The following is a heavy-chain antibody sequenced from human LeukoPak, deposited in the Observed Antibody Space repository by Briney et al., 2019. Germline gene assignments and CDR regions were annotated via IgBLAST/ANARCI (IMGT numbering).Heavy chain of an antibody. J-gene: IGHJ4*02. Sequence: GASVKVSCKASGYTFTSYDINWVRQATGQGLEWMGWMNPNSGNTGYAQKFQGRVTMTRNTSISTAYMELSSLRSEDTAVYYCAVGGLYYYDSSGYYPFDYWAGEPWSPSPQ. CDR2: MNPNSGNT. CDR1: GYTFTSYD. V-gene: IGHV1-8*01. CDR3: AVGGLYYYDSSGYYPFDY. D-gene: IGHD3-22*01.